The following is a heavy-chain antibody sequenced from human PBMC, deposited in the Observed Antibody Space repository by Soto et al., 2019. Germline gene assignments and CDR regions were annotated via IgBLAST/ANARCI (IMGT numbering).Heavy chain of an antibody. CDR3: ARDGGRHAVGIDY. D-gene: IGHD1-26*01. CDR2: IIPSFGTA. CDR1: GGTFSSYS. Sequence: QVQLVQSGAEVKKPGSSVKVSCKASGGTFSSYSINWVRQAPGQGLEWMGGIIPSFGTANYAQKFQGRVTITADESTSTAYMELSSLRSEDTSLYYCARDGGRHAVGIDYWGQGTLVTVSS. J-gene: IGHJ4*02. V-gene: IGHV1-69*01.